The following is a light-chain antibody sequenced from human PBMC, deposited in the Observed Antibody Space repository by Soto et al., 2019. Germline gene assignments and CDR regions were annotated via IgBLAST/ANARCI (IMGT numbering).Light chain of an antibody. V-gene: IGKV1-5*01. CDR3: QQYNTWPPIT. CDR1: QSISSW. CDR2: DAS. Sequence: DIQMTQSPSTLSASVGDRVTITCRASQSISSWLAWYQQKPGKAPKLLIYDASSLESGVPARFSGSGSGTDFTLTISSLQSEDFAVYYCQQYNTWPPITFGQGTRLEIK. J-gene: IGKJ5*01.